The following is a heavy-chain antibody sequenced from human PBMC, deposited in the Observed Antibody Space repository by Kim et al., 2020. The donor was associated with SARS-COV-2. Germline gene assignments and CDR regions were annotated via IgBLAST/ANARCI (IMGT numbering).Heavy chain of an antibody. Sequence: GGSLRLSCAASGFTVSTNFMSWVRQAPGKGLEWVSILYSGGTTNYAESVKGRFTISRDDSKNTLFLQMNSLRVEDTAVYYCAKYNDFYGSGRYAWFDPWGQGTLVTVSS. J-gene: IGHJ5*02. V-gene: IGHV3-53*01. D-gene: IGHD3-10*01. CDR2: LYSGGTT. CDR3: AKYNDFYGSGRYAWFDP. CDR1: GFTVSTNF.